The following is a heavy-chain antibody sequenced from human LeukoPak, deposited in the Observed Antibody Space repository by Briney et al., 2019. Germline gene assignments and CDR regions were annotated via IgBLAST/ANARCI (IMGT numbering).Heavy chain of an antibody. CDR1: GGTFNSFA. CDR3: ASGVAVAGTYYYYGMDV. CDR2: IIPLFDTT. V-gene: IGHV1-69*06. Sequence: SVKVSCKASGGTFNSFAVSWVRQAPGQGLEWMGGIIPLFDTTNYAQKFQGRVTISADKSTSTIYMEMSSLRSEDTAVYYCASGVAVAGTYYYYGMDVWGKGTTVTVSS. J-gene: IGHJ6*04. D-gene: IGHD6-19*01.